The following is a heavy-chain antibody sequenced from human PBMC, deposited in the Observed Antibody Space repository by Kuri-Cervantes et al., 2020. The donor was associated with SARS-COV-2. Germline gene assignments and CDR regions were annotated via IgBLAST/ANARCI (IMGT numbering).Heavy chain of an antibody. CDR2: IYTSGST. CDR1: GGSISSYY. Sequence: ESLKISCTVSGGSISSYYWSWIRQPAGKGLEWIGRIYTSGSTNYNPSLKGRVTISVDTSKNQFSLKLSSVTAADTAVYYCAREGVDFWSGYRFDYWGQGTLVTVSS. D-gene: IGHD3-3*01. J-gene: IGHJ4*02. V-gene: IGHV4-4*07. CDR3: AREGVDFWSGYRFDY.